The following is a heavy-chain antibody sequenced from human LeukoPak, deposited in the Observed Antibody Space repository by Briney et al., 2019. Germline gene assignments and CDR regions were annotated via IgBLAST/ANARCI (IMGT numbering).Heavy chain of an antibody. CDR2: IKQDGSEK. J-gene: IGHJ4*02. Sequence: PGGSLRLSCAASGFTFSSYWMSWVRQAPGKGLEWVANIKQDGSEKYYVDSVKGRFTISRDNAKNSLYLQMNSLRAEDTAVYYCARGPPRYQLLFFGYWGQGALVTVSS. D-gene: IGHD2-2*01. CDR1: GFTFSSYW. CDR3: ARGPPRYQLLFFGY. V-gene: IGHV3-7*03.